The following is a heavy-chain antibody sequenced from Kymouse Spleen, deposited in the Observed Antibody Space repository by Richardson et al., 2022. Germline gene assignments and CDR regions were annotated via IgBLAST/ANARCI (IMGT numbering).Heavy chain of an antibody. CDR2: IKSKTDGGTT. D-gene: IGHD6-19*01. J-gene: IGHJ6*02. CDR1: GFTFSNAW. V-gene: IGHV3-15*01. Sequence: EVQLVESGGGLVKPGGSLRLSCAASGFTFSNAWMSWVRQAPGKGLEWVGRIKSKTDGGTTDYAAPVKGRFTISRDDSKNTLYLQMNSLKTEDTAVYYCTTTYSSGVYYYYYGMDVWGQGTTVTVSS. CDR3: TTTYSSGVYYYYYGMDV.